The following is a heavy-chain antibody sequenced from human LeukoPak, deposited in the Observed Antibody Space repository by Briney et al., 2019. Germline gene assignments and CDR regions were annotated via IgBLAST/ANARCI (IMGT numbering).Heavy chain of an antibody. CDR2: IGPSGSNI. CDR3: ARDSGRITMSTYAFDI. J-gene: IGHJ3*02. V-gene: IGHV3-48*04. Sequence: PGGSLRLSCAASGFTFGIYAMNWVRQAPGKGLEWVSYIGPSGSNIYYADSVKGRFTISRDNAKNSLYLQMNSLRAEDTAVYYCARDSGRITMSTYAFDIWGQGTMVTVSS. D-gene: IGHD3-22*01. CDR1: GFTFGIYA.